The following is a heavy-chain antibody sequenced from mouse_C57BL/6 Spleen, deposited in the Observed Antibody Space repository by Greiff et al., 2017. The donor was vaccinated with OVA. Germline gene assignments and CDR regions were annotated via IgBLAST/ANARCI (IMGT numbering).Heavy chain of an antibody. CDR2: IYPGDGDT. CDR3: ARGDNGNDAMEY. Sequence: VQLQQSGPELVKPGASVKISCKASGYAFSSSWMNWVKQRPGKGLEWIGRIYPGDGDTNYNGKFKGKATLTADKSSSTAYMQLSSLTSEDSAVCFCARGDNGNDAMEYWGQGTSVTVSS. CDR1: GYAFSSSW. J-gene: IGHJ4*01. D-gene: IGHD2-1*01. V-gene: IGHV1-82*01.